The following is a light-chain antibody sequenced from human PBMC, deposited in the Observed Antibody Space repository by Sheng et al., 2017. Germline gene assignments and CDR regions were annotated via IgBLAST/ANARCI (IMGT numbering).Light chain of an antibody. Sequence: EIVMTQSPATLSVSPGERATLSCRVSQSISSNLAWYQQKPGQAPRLLTKGASTRAAGIPARFSGSGSGTEFTLTISSLQSEDFAVYYCQQYNNWPLTFGGGTKVEIK. CDR1: QSISSN. CDR2: GAS. CDR3: QQYNNWPLT. J-gene: IGKJ4*01. V-gene: IGKV3-15*01.